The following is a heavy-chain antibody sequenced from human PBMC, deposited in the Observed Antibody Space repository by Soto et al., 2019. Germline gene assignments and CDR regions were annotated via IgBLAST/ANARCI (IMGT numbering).Heavy chain of an antibody. J-gene: IGHJ6*04. D-gene: IGHD1-1*01. CDR2: LYHAGSL. Sequence: PSETLSLTCAVSGYSLASGYDWAWIRESPGKGLEWIGTLYHAGSLSYTPSLNGRVALSMDTSKNHFSLKLTSVTAADTAVYYCATTFDYYGLDVWGNGTTVTVSS. CDR3: ATTFDYYGLDV. V-gene: IGHV4-38-2*01. CDR1: GYSLASGYD.